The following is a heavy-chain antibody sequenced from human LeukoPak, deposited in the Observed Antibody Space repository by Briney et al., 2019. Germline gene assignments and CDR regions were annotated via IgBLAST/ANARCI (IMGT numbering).Heavy chain of an antibody. Sequence: PGGSLRLSCAAPGFTFDDYAMHWVRQAPGTGLEWVGHIKRKSDGETTDYAAPVKGRFTISRDDSKNTLYLQMNSLQTEDTAVYYCTSNPERTPDYALDVWGQGTTVTVSS. CDR2: IKRKSDGETT. CDR3: TSNPERTPDYALDV. CDR1: GFTFDDYA. V-gene: IGHV3-15*01. D-gene: IGHD1-14*01. J-gene: IGHJ6*02.